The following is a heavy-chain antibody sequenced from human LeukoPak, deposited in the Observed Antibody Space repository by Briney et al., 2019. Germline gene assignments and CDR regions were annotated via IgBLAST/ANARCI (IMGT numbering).Heavy chain of an antibody. Sequence: ASVKVSCKASVYTFTSFHMHWVRQSPGQALEWMGVINADVDKTTYAEKFRGRLTMTTDTSTTSVFLELSRLGSEDTAVYFCGRTSCSSWFYYYGMDVWGQGTTVIVSS. CDR2: INADVDKT. CDR1: VYTFTSFH. D-gene: IGHD6-13*01. CDR3: GRTSCSSWFYYYGMDV. V-gene: IGHV1-46*01. J-gene: IGHJ6*02.